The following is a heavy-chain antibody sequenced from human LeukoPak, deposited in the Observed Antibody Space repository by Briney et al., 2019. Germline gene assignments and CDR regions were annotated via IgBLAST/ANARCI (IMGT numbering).Heavy chain of an antibody. CDR1: GASISSYY. J-gene: IGHJ4*02. V-gene: IGHV4-59*08. Sequence: SETLSLTCTVSGASISSYYWSWIRQPPGKGLEWIGCIDYNGSPNYNPSLKSRVTISVDTSKNQFSLKLSSVTAADTAVYFCARHYPPDYTFDCWGRGTLVTVSS. CDR3: ARHYPPDYTFDC. CDR2: IDYNGSP. D-gene: IGHD4-11*01.